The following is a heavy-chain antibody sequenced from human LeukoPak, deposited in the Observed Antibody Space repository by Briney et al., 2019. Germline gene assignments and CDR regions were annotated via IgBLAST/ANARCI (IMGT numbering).Heavy chain of an antibody. J-gene: IGHJ4*02. CDR1: GGSISTYY. Sequence: TPSETLSLTCTVSGGSISTYYWSWIRQPPGKGLEWIGYIYNSGSTNYNPSLKSRVTISVDTSKNQLSLKLSSVTAADTAVYHCVRARRGSIGTLDYWGQGTLVTVSS. D-gene: IGHD6-6*01. V-gene: IGHV4-59*01. CDR3: VRARRGSIGTLDY. CDR2: IYNSGST.